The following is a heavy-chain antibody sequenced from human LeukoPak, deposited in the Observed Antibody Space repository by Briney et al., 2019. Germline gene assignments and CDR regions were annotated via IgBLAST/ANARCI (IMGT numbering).Heavy chain of an antibody. CDR1: GGSFSGYY. V-gene: IGHV4-34*01. CDR3: ARASSIGYSYGKDFDY. J-gene: IGHJ4*02. D-gene: IGHD5-18*01. CDR2: INHSGST. Sequence: SETLSLTCAVYGGSFSGYYWSWIRQAPGKGLEWIGEINHSGSTNYNPSLKSRVTISVDTSKNQFSLKLSSVTAADTAVYYCARASSIGYSYGKDFDYWGQGTLVTVSS.